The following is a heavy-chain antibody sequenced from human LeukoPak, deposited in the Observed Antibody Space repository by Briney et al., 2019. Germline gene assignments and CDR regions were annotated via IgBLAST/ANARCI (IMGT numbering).Heavy chain of an antibody. CDR2: ISSSGGST. CDR3: ARSAGLRCFDY. D-gene: IGHD4-17*01. CDR1: GFTFSSYA. Sequence: GGSLRLSCAASGFTFSSYAMSWVRQAPGKGLEWVSAISSSGGSTYYADSVKGRFTISRDNSKDTLYLQMNSLRAEDTAVYYCARSAGLRCFDYWGLGTLVTVSS. J-gene: IGHJ4*02. V-gene: IGHV3-23*01.